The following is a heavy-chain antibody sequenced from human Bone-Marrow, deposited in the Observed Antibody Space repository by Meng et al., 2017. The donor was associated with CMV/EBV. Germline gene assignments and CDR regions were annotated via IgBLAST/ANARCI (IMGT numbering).Heavy chain of an antibody. CDR3: ARGDYRDGYNFGAFDI. J-gene: IGHJ3*02. CDR1: GGTFSSYA. D-gene: IGHD5-24*01. Sequence: SVKVSCKASGGTFSSYAISWVRQAPGQGLEWMGGIIPILGIANYAQKFQGRVTITADKSTSTAYMELSSLRSEDTAVYYCARGDYRDGYNFGAFDIWGQGTMVTVSS. V-gene: IGHV1-69*10. CDR2: IIPILGIA.